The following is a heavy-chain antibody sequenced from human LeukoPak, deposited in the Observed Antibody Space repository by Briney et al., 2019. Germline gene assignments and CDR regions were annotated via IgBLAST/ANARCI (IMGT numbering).Heavy chain of an antibody. Sequence: GRSLRLSCVASGFVFSNYAIHWVRQAPGKGLEWVAVTSFDGNHNYYADSVKGRFSISRDNAKNSLYLQMNSLRAEDTAVYYCARDHGPDYGDAGHFDYWGQGTLVTVSS. CDR1: GFVFSNYA. V-gene: IGHV3-30-3*01. D-gene: IGHD4-17*01. CDR2: TSFDGNHN. CDR3: ARDHGPDYGDAGHFDY. J-gene: IGHJ4*02.